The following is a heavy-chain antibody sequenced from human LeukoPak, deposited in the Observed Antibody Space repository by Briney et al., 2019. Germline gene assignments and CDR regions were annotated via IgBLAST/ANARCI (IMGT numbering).Heavy chain of an antibody. D-gene: IGHD6-6*01. CDR3: AVGPEFTRSSSSFSYYYMDV. V-gene: IGHV1-69*13. CDR1: GGTFSTYA. Sequence: GASVKVSCKASGGTFSTYAISWVRQAPGQGLEWMGGIVPIFGTANYAQRFQGRVTITADESTSTAYMGLSRLRSEDTAMYYCAVGPEFTRSSSSFSYYYMDVWGKGTTVTVSS. CDR2: IVPIFGTA. J-gene: IGHJ6*03.